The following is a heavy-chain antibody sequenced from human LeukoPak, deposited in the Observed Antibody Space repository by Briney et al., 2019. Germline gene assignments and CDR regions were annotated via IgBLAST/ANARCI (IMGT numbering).Heavy chain of an antibody. V-gene: IGHV4-31*03. D-gene: IGHD3-22*01. CDR3: ARVLGSSGYYGWFDR. CDR1: GGSISSVNYY. CDR2: IYYNGRT. Sequence: PSQTLSLTCTCSGGSISSVNYYWSWIRWHPGQGLEWIGYIYYNGRTYSNPSLKSRLTISVDTTKNQFSLKLSSVTAADTAVYYCARVLGSSGYYGWFDRWGQGTLVTVSS. J-gene: IGHJ5*02.